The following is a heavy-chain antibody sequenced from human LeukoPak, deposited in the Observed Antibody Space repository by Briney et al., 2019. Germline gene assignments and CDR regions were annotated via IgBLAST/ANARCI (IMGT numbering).Heavy chain of an antibody. D-gene: IGHD6-19*01. Sequence: GGSLRLSCAASGFTFSNYGMSWVRQAPGKGREWVSDIYSGGSTYYADSVKGRFTISRDNAKNSLYLQMNSLRAEDTAVYYCARPYSSGRSDAFDIWGQGTMVTVSS. CDR3: ARPYSSGRSDAFDI. V-gene: IGHV3-66*04. CDR1: GFTFSNYG. J-gene: IGHJ3*02. CDR2: IYSGGST.